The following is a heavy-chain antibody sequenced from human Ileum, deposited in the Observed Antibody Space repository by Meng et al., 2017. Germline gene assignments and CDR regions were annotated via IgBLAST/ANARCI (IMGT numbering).Heavy chain of an antibody. J-gene: IGHJ4*02. CDR1: GGSISSGGYY. V-gene: IGHV4-31*03. CDR2: IYDSGST. Sequence: QVQLQESGPGLVKPSQTLSLTCTVSGGSISSGGYYWSWIRQHPGKGLEWIGYIYDSGSTYYNPSLKSRIAISGDTSKNQFSLNLSSVNAADTAVYYCARGGTAYFDYWGQGTLVTVSS. D-gene: IGHD1-1*01. CDR3: ARGGTAYFDY.